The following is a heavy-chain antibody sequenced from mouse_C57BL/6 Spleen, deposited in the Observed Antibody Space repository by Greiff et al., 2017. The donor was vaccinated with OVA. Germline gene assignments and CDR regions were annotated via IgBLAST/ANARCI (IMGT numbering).Heavy chain of an antibody. Sequence: EVKVEESGGGLVQPGGSLKLSCAASGFTFSDYYMYWVRQTPEKRLEWVAYISNGGGSTYYPDTVKGRFTISRDNAKNTLYLQMSRLKSEDTAMYYCARPPYGYDEAWFAYWGQGTLVTVSA. CDR2: ISNGGGST. V-gene: IGHV5-12*01. J-gene: IGHJ3*01. CDR3: ARPPYGYDEAWFAY. D-gene: IGHD2-2*01. CDR1: GFTFSDYY.